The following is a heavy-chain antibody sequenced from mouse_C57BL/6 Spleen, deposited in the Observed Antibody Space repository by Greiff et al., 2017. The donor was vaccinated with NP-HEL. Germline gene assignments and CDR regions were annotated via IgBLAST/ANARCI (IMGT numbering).Heavy chain of an antibody. CDR2: IHPNSGST. CDR1: GYTFTSYW. V-gene: IGHV1-64*01. D-gene: IGHD2-4*01. J-gene: IGHJ2*01. CDR3: ARRRGIYYEEGYFDY. Sequence: QVQLQQPGAELVKPGASVKLSCKASGYTFTSYWMHWVKQRPGQGLEWIGMIHPNSGSTNYNEKFKSKATLTVDKSSSTAYMQLSSLTSEDSAVYYCARRRGIYYEEGYFDYWGQGTTRTVSS.